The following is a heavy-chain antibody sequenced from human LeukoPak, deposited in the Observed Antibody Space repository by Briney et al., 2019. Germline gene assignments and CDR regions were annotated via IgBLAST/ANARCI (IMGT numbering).Heavy chain of an antibody. Sequence: ESGPTLVKPTQTLTLTRTFSGFSLSTSGVGVGWIRQPPGKALEWLALIYWDDDKRYSPSLKSRLTITKDTSKNQVVLTMTNMDPVDTATYYCARTKPEQSLDYWGQGTLVTVSS. V-gene: IGHV2-5*02. CDR2: IYWDDDK. CDR3: ARTKPEQSLDY. J-gene: IGHJ4*02. CDR1: GFSLSTSGVG. D-gene: IGHD6-19*01.